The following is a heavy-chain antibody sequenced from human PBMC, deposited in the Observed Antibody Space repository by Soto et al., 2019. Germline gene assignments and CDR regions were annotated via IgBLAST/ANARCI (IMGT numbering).Heavy chain of an antibody. V-gene: IGHV4-4*02. J-gene: IGHJ6*03. CDR1: SGSISSSNW. CDR3: ASRSGWDHYYYYYMDV. D-gene: IGHD6-19*01. Sequence: QVQLQESGPGLVKPSGTLSLTCAVSSGSISSSNWWSWVRQPPGKGLEWIGEIYHSGSTNYNPSLKSRVTISVDKSKNQFSLKLSSVTAADTAVYYRASRSGWDHYYYYYMDVWGKGTTVTVSS. CDR2: IYHSGST.